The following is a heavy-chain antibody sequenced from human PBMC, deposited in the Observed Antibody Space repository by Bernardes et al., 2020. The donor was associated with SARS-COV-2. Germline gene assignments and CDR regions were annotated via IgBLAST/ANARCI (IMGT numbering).Heavy chain of an antibody. CDR3: ARGKSGYDSFDY. Sequence: GGSLRLSCAASGFTFSSSSMNWVRQAPGPGLEWVSSISSSSSYIYYADSVKGRFTISRDNAKNSLYLQMNSLRAEDTAVYYCARGKSGYDSFDYWGQGTLVTVSS. CDR1: GFTFSSSS. J-gene: IGHJ4*02. CDR2: ISSSSSYI. D-gene: IGHD5-12*01. V-gene: IGHV3-21*01.